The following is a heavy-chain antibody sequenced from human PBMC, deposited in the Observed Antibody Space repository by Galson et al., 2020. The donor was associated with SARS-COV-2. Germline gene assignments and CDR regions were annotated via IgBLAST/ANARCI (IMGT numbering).Heavy chain of an antibody. D-gene: IGHD3-10*01. J-gene: IGHJ4*02. Sequence: SQTLSLTCAVSGGSFSGYPWSWIRQSPGKGLAWIGEISHSGSTNYNPSLKSRVTTSLDTYKNQFSVKLRSVTAADTALYYCARGVPGYWGQGTLVTVSS. CDR3: ARGVPGY. CDR2: ISHSGST. CDR1: GGSFSGYP. V-gene: IGHV4-34*01.